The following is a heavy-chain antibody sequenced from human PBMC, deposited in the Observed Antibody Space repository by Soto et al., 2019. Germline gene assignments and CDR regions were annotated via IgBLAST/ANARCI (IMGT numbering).Heavy chain of an antibody. CDR3: ARGLMVYAAFDY. D-gene: IGHD2-8*01. Sequence: EVQLVESGGGLVKPGGSLRLSCAASGFTFSSYSMNWVRQAPGKGLEWVSSISSSSSYIYYADSVKGRFTISRDNAKNSLYLQMNSLRAEDTAVYYWARGLMVYAAFDYWGQGTLVTVSS. CDR2: ISSSSSYI. J-gene: IGHJ4*02. V-gene: IGHV3-21*01. CDR1: GFTFSSYS.